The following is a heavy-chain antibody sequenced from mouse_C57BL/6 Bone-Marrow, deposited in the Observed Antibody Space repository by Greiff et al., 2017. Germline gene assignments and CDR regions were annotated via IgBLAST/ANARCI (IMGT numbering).Heavy chain of an antibody. V-gene: IGHV1-4*01. CDR3: ARSWDWDCFDY. J-gene: IGHJ2*01. D-gene: IGHD4-1*01. Sequence: QVQLQQSGAELARPGASVKMSCKASGYTFTSYTMHWVKQRPGQGLEWIGYINPSSGYTKYNQKFKDKATLTADKSSSTAYMQLSSLTSEDSAVYYCARSWDWDCFDYWGQGTTLTVSS. CDR2: INPSSGYT. CDR1: GYTFTSYT.